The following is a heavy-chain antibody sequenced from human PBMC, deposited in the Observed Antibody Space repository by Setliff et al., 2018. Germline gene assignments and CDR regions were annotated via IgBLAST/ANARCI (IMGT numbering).Heavy chain of an antibody. CDR1: GGSISSGSYY. CDR3: ARGKSVTASNWFDP. J-gene: IGHJ5*02. D-gene: IGHD5-18*01. V-gene: IGHV4-61*02. Sequence: SETLSLTCTVSGGSISSGSYYWSWIRQPAGKGLEWIGRIYTSGSTNYNPSLKSRVTISVDTSKNQFSLKLSSVTAADTAVYYCARGKSVTASNWFDPRGQGTLVTVS. CDR2: IYTSGST.